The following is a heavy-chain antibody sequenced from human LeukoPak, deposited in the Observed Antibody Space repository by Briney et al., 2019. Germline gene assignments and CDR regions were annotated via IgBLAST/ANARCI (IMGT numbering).Heavy chain of an antibody. CDR2: INHSGST. CDR3: ARGGVGARYYFDY. D-gene: IGHD1-26*01. CDR1: GGSISNSNYY. V-gene: IGHV4-39*07. J-gene: IGHJ4*02. Sequence: MASETLSLTCTVSGGSISNSNYYWSWIRQPPGKGLEWIGEINHSGSTNYNPSLKSRVTISVDTSKNQFSLKLSSVTAADTAVYYCARGGVGARYYFDYWGQGTLVTVSS.